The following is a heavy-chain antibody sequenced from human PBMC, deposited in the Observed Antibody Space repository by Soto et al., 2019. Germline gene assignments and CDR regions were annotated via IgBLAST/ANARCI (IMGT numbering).Heavy chain of an antibody. V-gene: IGHV4-30-2*01. Sequence: SETLSLTCAVSGGSISSGGYSWSWIRQPPGKGLEWIGYIYHSGSTYYNPSLKSRVTISVDRSKNQFSLKLSSVTAADTAVYYCARGLPTMVRGVIIFGYFDYWGQGTLVTVSS. D-gene: IGHD3-10*01. CDR3: ARGLPTMVRGVIIFGYFDY. CDR1: GGSISSGGYS. CDR2: IYHSGST. J-gene: IGHJ4*02.